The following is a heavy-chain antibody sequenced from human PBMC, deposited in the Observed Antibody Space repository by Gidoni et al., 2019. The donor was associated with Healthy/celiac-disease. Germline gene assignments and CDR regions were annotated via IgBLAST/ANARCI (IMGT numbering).Heavy chain of an antibody. CDR3: AKDRQSMVRGVNYFDY. D-gene: IGHD3-10*01. CDR1: GFPFSSYA. J-gene: IGHJ4*02. CDR2: ISGSGGST. V-gene: IGHV3-23*01. Sequence: EVQLLESGGGLVQPGGSLSLSCAASGFPFSSYAMRWVRQAPGKGLEGVSAISGSGGSTYYADSVKGRFTISRDNSKNTLYLQMNSLRAEDTAVYYCAKDRQSMVRGVNYFDYWGQGTLVTVSS.